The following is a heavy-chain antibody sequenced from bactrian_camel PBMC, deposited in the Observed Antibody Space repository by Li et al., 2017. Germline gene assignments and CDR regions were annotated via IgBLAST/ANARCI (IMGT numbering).Heavy chain of an antibody. CDR2: GTVT. D-gene: IGHD3*01. CDR3: AAGGRDCYSGPLIGDKYKY. CDR1: GKGTCATT. J-gene: IGHJ4*01. V-gene: IGHV3S6*01. Sequence: HVQLVESGGGSVQSGGSLRLSCAASGKGTCATTWGGSARLQGRSASDGTVTAYADSVKGRFTISQDTAKNTVYLQMNSLKPEDTGMYYCAAGGRDCYSGPLIGDKYKYWGQGTQVTVS.